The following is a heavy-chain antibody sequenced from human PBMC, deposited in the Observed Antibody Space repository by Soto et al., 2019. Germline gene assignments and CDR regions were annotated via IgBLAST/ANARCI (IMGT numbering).Heavy chain of an antibody. CDR1: GFTFSSYS. D-gene: IGHD6-13*01. J-gene: IGHJ6*02. Sequence: EVQLVESGGGLVKPGGSLRLSCAASGFTFSSYSMNWVRQAPGKGLEWVSSISSSSSYIYYADSVKGRFTISRDNAKNALHLQMNSLRAEDTAVYYCARDLIAAAASGMDVWGQGTTATVSS. CDR2: ISSSSSYI. V-gene: IGHV3-21*01. CDR3: ARDLIAAAASGMDV.